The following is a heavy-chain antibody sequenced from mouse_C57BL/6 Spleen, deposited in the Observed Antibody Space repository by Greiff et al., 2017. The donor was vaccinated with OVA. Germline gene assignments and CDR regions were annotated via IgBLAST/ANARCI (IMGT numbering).Heavy chain of an antibody. J-gene: IGHJ4*01. D-gene: IGHD3-1*01. CDR3: ARLKSGVYAMEY. V-gene: IGHV1-39*01. CDR1: GYSFTDYH. Sequence: EVQLQQSGPELVKPGASVKISCKASGYSFTDYHMNWVKQSHGKSLAWIGVINPNSGTTSYHQKFKGKATLSVDQSSRTAYMQLTRLTSEDAAVYYRARLKSGVYAMEYGGQGTSGTVAA. CDR2: INPNSGTT.